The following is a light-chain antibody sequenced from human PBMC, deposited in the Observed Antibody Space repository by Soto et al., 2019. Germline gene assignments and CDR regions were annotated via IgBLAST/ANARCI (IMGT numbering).Light chain of an antibody. CDR1: SSDIGRYEF. V-gene: IGLV2-14*01. CDR3: SSFTISRNTVI. Sequence: QSALTQPPSASGSLGQSVTISCTGTSSDIGRYEFVSWYQHHPGKAPKLIIYEVSNRPSGISNRFSGSKSGNTASLTISGLQAEDEADYYCSSFTISRNTVIFGGGTKVTVL. J-gene: IGLJ2*01. CDR2: EVS.